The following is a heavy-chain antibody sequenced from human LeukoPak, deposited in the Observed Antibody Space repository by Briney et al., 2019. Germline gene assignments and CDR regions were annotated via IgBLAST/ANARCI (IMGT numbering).Heavy chain of an antibody. CDR2: TSSSGSTI. CDR1: GFTFSSYE. Sequence: PGGSLRLSCAASGFTFSSYEMNWVRQAPGKGLEWVSYTSSSGSTIYYADSVKGRFTISRDNAKNSLYLQMNSLRAEDTAVYYCAVLLWFGELSGFDYWGQGTLVTVSS. CDR3: AVLLWFGELSGFDY. J-gene: IGHJ4*02. V-gene: IGHV3-48*03. D-gene: IGHD3-10*01.